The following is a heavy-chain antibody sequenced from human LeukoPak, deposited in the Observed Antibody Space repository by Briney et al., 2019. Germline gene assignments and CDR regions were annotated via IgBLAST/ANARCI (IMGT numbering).Heavy chain of an antibody. CDR2: IYSGGST. D-gene: IGHD2-21*02. Sequence: GGSLRLSCAASGFTVSSNYMSWVRQAPGKGLEWVSVIYSGGSTYYADSVKGRYTISRDNSKNTLYLQMNSLRAEDTAVYYCATSYCGGDCYSDYYFDYWGQGTLVTVSS. CDR1: GFTVSSNY. J-gene: IGHJ4*02. V-gene: IGHV3-66*02. CDR3: ATSYCGGDCYSDYYFDY.